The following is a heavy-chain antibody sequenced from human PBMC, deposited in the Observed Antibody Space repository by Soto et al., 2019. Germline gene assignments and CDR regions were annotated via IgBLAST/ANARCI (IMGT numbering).Heavy chain of an antibody. Sequence: SETLSLTCTVSGGSISSGDYYWSWIRQPPGKGLEWIGYIYYSGSTYYNPSLKSRVTISVDTSKNQFSLKLSSVTAADTAVYYCARVPTYCSSTSCYNWFDPWGQGTLVIVSS. V-gene: IGHV4-30-4*01. D-gene: IGHD2-2*01. CDR1: GGSISSGDYY. J-gene: IGHJ5*02. CDR2: IYYSGST. CDR3: ARVPTYCSSTSCYNWFDP.